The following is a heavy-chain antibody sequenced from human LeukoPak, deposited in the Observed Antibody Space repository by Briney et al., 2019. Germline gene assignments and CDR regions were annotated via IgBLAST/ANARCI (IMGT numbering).Heavy chain of an antibody. CDR1: GGSISSYY. V-gene: IGHV4-59*08. Sequence: PSETLSLTCTVSGGSISSYYWSWLRQPRGKGLEWIGYIYYSGSTNYNPSLKSRVTISVDTSKNQFSLKLSSVTAADTAVYYCARTKLRDNAFDIWGQGTMVTVSS. CDR2: IYYSGST. D-gene: IGHD1-7*01. J-gene: IGHJ3*02. CDR3: ARTKLRDNAFDI.